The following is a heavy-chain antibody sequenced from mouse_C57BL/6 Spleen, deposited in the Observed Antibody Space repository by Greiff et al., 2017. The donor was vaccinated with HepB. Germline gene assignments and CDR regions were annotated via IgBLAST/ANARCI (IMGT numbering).Heavy chain of an antibody. D-gene: IGHD1-1*01. Sequence: QVQLKQPGAELVKPGASVKVSCKASGYTFTSYWMHWVKQRPGQGLEWIGRIHPSDSDTNYNQKFKGKATLTVDKSSSTAYMQLSSLTSEDSAVYYCAIYGYYGSSYDYAMDYWGQGTSVTVSS. CDR2: IHPSDSDT. CDR3: AIYGYYGSSYDYAMDY. CDR1: GYTFTSYW. V-gene: IGHV1-74*01. J-gene: IGHJ4*01.